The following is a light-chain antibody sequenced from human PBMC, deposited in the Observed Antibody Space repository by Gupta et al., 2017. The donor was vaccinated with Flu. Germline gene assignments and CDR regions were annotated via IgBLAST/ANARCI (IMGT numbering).Light chain of an antibody. CDR3: ASWDYSLSGWV. V-gene: IGLV1-47*01. CDR2: TNN. J-gene: IGLJ3*02. CDR1: SSNIGSDY. Sequence: QSVLTQPPSASGAPGQRVTISCSGSSSNIGSDYVYWYQQPPGTAPKLLIYTNNRRPSGVPDRVSGSQSGTSATLAISGLRSEDDADYYCASWDYSLSGWVFGGGTKLTVV.